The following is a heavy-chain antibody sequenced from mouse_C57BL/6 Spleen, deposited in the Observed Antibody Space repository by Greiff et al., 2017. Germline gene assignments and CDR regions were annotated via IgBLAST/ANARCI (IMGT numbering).Heavy chain of an antibody. CDR2: ISYSGST. CDR3: ARDDGYHWYFDV. J-gene: IGHJ1*03. D-gene: IGHD2-3*01. Sequence: EVQLQQSGPGMVKPSQSLSLTCTVTGYSITSGYDWHWIRHFPGNKLEWMGYISYSGSTNYNPSLKSRISITHDTSKNHFFLKLNSVTTEDTATYYCARDDGYHWYFDVWGTGTTVTVSS. CDR1: GYSITSGYD. V-gene: IGHV3-1*01.